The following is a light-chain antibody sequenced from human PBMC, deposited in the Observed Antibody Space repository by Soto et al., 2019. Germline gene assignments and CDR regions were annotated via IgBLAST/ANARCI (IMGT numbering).Light chain of an antibody. V-gene: IGLV2-14*01. J-gene: IGLJ1*01. CDR3: NSYTSTNTFV. CDR1: SSDIGAYNY. Sequence: QSALTQPASVSGSPGQSITISCTGTSSDIGAYNYVSWYQQKPGGAPKLVVYDVYHRPSGISNRFSGSKSGNTASLTISGLQTEDEAEYSCNSYTSTNTFVFGTGTKVTVL. CDR2: DVY.